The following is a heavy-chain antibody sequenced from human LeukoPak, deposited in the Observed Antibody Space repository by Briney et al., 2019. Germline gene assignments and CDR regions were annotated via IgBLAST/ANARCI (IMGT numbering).Heavy chain of an antibody. V-gene: IGHV1-18*01. CDR2: ISAYNGNT. CDR1: GYTFTSYG. CDR3: ARSRPLPRTIYYYYYMDV. J-gene: IGHJ6*03. Sequence: ASVKVSCKASGYTFTSYGISWVRQAPGQGLEWMGRISAYNGNTNCAQKLQGRVTMTTDTSTSTAYMELRSLRSDDTAVYYCARSRPLPRTIYYYYYMDVWGKGTTVTVSS. D-gene: IGHD2-2*01.